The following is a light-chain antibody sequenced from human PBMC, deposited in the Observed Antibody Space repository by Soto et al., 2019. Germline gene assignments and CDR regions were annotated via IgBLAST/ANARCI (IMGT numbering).Light chain of an antibody. Sequence: EIVLTQSPGTLSLSPGERATLSCRASQSISNNYLAWYQQTPGQAPRRLIYDASNRAAGIPDRFSGSGSGTDFTLTIRRLEPEDFGVYHCQQYGGSPRTFGQGTKVEIK. J-gene: IGKJ1*01. V-gene: IGKV3-20*01. CDR1: QSISNNY. CDR2: DAS. CDR3: QQYGGSPRT.